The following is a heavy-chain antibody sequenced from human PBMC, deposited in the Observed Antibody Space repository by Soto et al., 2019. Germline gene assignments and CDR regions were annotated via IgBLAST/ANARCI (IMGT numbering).Heavy chain of an antibody. CDR3: AREEGATMAPDY. Sequence: SVKVSCKASGGTFSGYAISWVRQAPGQGLEWMGGIIPIFGTANYAQSFQGRVTITADESTSTAYMELSRLRSEDTAVYYCAREEGATMAPDYWGQGTLVTVSS. V-gene: IGHV1-69*13. D-gene: IGHD1-26*01. J-gene: IGHJ4*02. CDR1: GGTFSGYA. CDR2: IIPIFGTA.